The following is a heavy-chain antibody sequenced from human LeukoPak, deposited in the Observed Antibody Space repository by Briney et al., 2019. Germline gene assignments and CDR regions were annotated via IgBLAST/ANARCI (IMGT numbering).Heavy chain of an antibody. J-gene: IGHJ4*02. CDR1: GYTFSDYY. CDR2: IIPHSGGT. Sequence: ASVKVACTTSGYTFSDYYIHWVRQAPGQGLEWMGYIIPHSGGTNYAQKFQGRVTMTRDTSISAAYLDMSGLRSDDTAMYYCSTEDKYCTTSTCGDFWGQGTLVTVSS. V-gene: IGHV1-2*02. D-gene: IGHD2/OR15-2a*01. CDR3: STEDKYCTTSTCGDF.